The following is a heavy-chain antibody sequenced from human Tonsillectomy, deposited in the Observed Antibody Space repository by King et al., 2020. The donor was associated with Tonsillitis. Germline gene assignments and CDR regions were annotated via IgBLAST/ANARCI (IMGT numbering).Heavy chain of an antibody. CDR2: IKQDGSEK. CDR3: ARTARVFDY. CDR1: GFSLSYYW. V-gene: IGHV3-7*03. Sequence: VQLVESGGGLVQPGGSLRLSCAASGFSLSYYWMSWVRQAPGKGLEWVANIKQDGSEKYYVDSVKGRFTISRDNAKQSLYLQMNSLRAEDTAVYYCARTARVFDYWGQGTLVTVSS. J-gene: IGHJ4*02. D-gene: IGHD6-6*01.